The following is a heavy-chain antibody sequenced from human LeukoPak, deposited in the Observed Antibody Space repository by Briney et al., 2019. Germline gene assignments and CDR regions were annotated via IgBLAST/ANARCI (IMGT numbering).Heavy chain of an antibody. CDR1: GGSTSSYY. CDR3: ARVPVAYYYGMDV. J-gene: IGHJ6*02. V-gene: IGHV4-59*01. D-gene: IGHD2-15*01. Sequence: SETLSLTCTVSGGSTSSYYWSWIRQPPGKGLEWIGYIYYSGSTNYNPSLKSRVTISVDTSKNQFSLKLSSVTAADTAVYYCARVPVAYYYGMDVWGQGTTVTVSS. CDR2: IYYSGST.